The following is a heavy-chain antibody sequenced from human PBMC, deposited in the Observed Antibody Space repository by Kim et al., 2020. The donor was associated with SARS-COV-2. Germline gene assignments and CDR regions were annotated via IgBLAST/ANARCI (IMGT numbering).Heavy chain of an antibody. CDR3: VRRPTYDGGGYFYRSGFD. CDR2: IYSATTI. J-gene: IGHJ3*02. Sequence: GGSLRLSCAASGFTFSSHPMGWVRQAPGKGLEYVSIIYSATTITHADSVKGRFAISRDDSKNTLYLQMNSLRAEDTAIYYCVRRPTYDGGGYFYRSGFD. V-gene: IGHV3-23*03. CDR1: GFTFSSHP. D-gene: IGHD3-22*01.